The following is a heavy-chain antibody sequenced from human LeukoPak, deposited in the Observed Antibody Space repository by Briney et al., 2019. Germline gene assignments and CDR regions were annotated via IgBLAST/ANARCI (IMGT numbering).Heavy chain of an antibody. Sequence: GASVKVSCKASGYTFTGYYMHWVRQAPGQGVEGMGRINPNSGGTNYAQKFQGRVTMTSDTSISTAYMELSRLRSDDTAVYYCARDRRSGFDIWGQGTMVTVSS. CDR2: INPNSGGT. J-gene: IGHJ3*02. D-gene: IGHD6-25*01. CDR3: ARDRRSGFDI. V-gene: IGHV1-2*06. CDR1: GYTFTGYY.